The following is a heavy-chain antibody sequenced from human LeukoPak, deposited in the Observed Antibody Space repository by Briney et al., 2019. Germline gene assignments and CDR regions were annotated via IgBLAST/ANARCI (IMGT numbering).Heavy chain of an antibody. CDR2: IYHSGST. D-gene: IGHD3/OR15-3a*01. J-gene: IGHJ4*02. Sequence: SETLSLTCTVSGYSISSGYYWGWIRQPPGKGLEWIGSIYHSGSTYYNPSLKSRVTISVDTSKNQFSLKLSSVTAADTAVYYCARVDADYFDYWGQGTLVTVSS. V-gene: IGHV4-38-2*02. CDR3: ARVDADYFDY. CDR1: GYSISSGYY.